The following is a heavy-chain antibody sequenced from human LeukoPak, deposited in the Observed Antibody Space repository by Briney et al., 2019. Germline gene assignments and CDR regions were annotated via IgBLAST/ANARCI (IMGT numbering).Heavy chain of an antibody. V-gene: IGHV3-53*01. CDR3: ARGYSSGWDQYYFDY. D-gene: IGHD6-19*01. J-gene: IGHJ4*02. CDR2: IYSGGST. Sequence: GGSLRLSCAASGFTVSSNYMSWVRQAPGKGLEWVSVIYSGGSTYYADSVKGRFTISRDNSKNTLYLQMNSLRAEDTAVYYCARGYSSGWDQYYFDYWGQGTLVTVSS. CDR1: GFTVSSNY.